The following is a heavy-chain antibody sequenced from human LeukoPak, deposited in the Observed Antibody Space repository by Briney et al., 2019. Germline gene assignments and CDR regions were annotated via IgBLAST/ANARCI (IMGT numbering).Heavy chain of an antibody. CDR2: TYYRSKWYN. D-gene: IGHD6-19*01. CDR1: GDIFSSNSAA. Sequence: SQTLSLTCAGSGDIFSSNSAAWNWIRQSPSRGLEWLGRTYYRSKWYNDYAGSVKSRITINPDTSKNQFSLQLNSVTPEDTAVYYCARASQAIAVAGMFDPWGQGTLVTVSS. J-gene: IGHJ5*02. V-gene: IGHV6-1*01. CDR3: ARASQAIAVAGMFDP.